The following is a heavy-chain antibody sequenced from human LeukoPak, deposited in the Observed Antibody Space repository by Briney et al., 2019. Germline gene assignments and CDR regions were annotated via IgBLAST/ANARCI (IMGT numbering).Heavy chain of an antibody. CDR2: IYYSGST. CDR1: GGSISSYY. Sequence: SETLSLTCTDSGGSISSYYWSWIRQPPGKGLEWIGYIYYSGSTNYNPSLKSRVTISVDTSKNQFSLKLSSVTAADTAVYYCASLSQQLAPLDYWGQGTLVTVSS. J-gene: IGHJ4*02. CDR3: ASLSQQLAPLDY. D-gene: IGHD6-13*01. V-gene: IGHV4-59*01.